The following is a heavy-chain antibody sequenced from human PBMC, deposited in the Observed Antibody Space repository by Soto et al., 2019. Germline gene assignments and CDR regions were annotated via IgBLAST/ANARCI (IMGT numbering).Heavy chain of an antibody. CDR1: GYTFTSYY. CDR2: INPSGGST. CDR3: ARDPGTIFGVVIPPGFDY. Sequence: ASVKVSCKASGYTFTSYYMHWVRQAPGQGHEWMGIINPSGGSTSYAQKFQGRVTMTRDTSTSTVCMELSSLRSEDTAVYYCARDPGTIFGVVIPPGFDYWGQGTLVTVSS. J-gene: IGHJ4*02. D-gene: IGHD3-3*01. V-gene: IGHV1-46*01.